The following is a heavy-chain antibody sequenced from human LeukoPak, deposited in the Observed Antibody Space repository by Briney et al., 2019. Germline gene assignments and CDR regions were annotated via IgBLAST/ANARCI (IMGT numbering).Heavy chain of an antibody. J-gene: IGHJ6*02. CDR2: IYYSGST. CDR1: GGSISSYY. Sequence: SETLSLTCSVSGGSISSYYWSWIRQPPGKGLEYIGYIYYSGSTNYNPSLKSRVSISVDTSKDQFSLNLTSVTAADTAVYYCARLKCISTTCPSRYVMDVWGQGTTVTVSS. D-gene: IGHD2-2*01. CDR3: ARLKCISTTCPSRYVMDV. V-gene: IGHV4-59*01.